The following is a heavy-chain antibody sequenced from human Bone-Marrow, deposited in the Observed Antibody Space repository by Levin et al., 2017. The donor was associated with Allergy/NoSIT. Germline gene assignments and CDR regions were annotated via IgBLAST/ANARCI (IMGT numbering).Heavy chain of an antibody. CDR2: VHYSGTA. V-gene: IGHV4-59*01. CDR1: GYSIRDYY. J-gene: IGHJ4*02. Sequence: GSLRLSCTISGYSIRDYYWSWLRQSPGRGLEWIGYVHYSGTATYNPSLKSQFTMSVDISRNQFSLSLTSATTSDTAVYFCARTPADNLYYFDYWGQGILVTVSP. CDR3: ARTPADNLYYFDY. D-gene: IGHD1-1*01.